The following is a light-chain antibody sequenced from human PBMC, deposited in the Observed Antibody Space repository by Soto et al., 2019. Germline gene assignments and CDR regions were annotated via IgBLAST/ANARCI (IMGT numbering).Light chain of an antibody. CDR2: DVG. CDR1: SSDIGGYNF. CDR3: NSYRTVRTYV. V-gene: IGLV2-14*01. Sequence: QSALTQPASVSGSPGQSITIACTGTSSDIGGYNFVSWYQQHPGKAPKLLIYDVGNRPSGVSNRFSGSKSGNTASLTISGLQAEDEAHYYCNSYRTVRTYVFGTGTKVTVL. J-gene: IGLJ1*01.